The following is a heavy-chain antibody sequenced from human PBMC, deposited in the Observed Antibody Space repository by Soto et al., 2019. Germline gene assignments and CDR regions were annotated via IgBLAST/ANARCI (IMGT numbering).Heavy chain of an antibody. CDR3: AKGRYSSGWERPYYYYGMDV. Sequence: GGSLRLSCAASGFTFSSYAMSWVRQAPGKGLEWVSAISGSGGSTYYADSVKGRFTISRDNSKNTLYLQMNSLRAEDTAVYYCAKGRYSSGWERPYYYYGMDVWGQGTTVTVSS. CDR1: GFTFSSYA. J-gene: IGHJ6*02. V-gene: IGHV3-23*01. D-gene: IGHD6-19*01. CDR2: ISGSGGST.